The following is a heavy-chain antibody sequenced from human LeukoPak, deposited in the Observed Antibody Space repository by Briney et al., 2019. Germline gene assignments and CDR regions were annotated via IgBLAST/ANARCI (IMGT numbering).Heavy chain of an antibody. D-gene: IGHD3-9*01. V-gene: IGHV3-9*01. CDR3: AKATGPPNYWYFDL. J-gene: IGHJ2*01. CDR1: GFTFDDYA. CDR2: ISWNSGSI. Sequence: GGSLRLPCAASGFTFDDYAMHWVRQAPGKGLEWVSGISWNSGSIGYADSVKGRFTISRDNAKNPLYLQMNSLRAEDTALYYCAKATGPPNYWYFDLWGRGTLVTVSS.